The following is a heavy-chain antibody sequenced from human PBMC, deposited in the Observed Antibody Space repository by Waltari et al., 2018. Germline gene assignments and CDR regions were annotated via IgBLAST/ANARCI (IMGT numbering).Heavy chain of an antibody. V-gene: IGHV4-39*07. CDR1: GGSISSSSYY. Sequence: QLQLQESGPGLVKPSETLSLTCTVSGGSISSSSYYWGWIRQPPGKGLEWIGSIYYSGGTYYNPSLKSRVTITADTSTDTAYMELSSLRSEDTAVYYCATSAPSYDYVWGSYRGWGQGTLVTVSS. D-gene: IGHD3-16*02. CDR3: ATSAPSYDYVWGSYRG. J-gene: IGHJ4*02. CDR2: IYYSGGT.